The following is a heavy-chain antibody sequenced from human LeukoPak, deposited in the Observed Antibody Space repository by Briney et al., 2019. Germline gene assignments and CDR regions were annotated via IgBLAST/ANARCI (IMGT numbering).Heavy chain of an antibody. CDR2: ISSHSRDI. CDR1: GFTFNTYS. Sequence: GGSLRLSCAASGFTFNTYSMNWVRQAPGKGLEWVSSISSHSRDIYYADSVKGRFTISRDNAKNSLHLQMNSLRAEDTAVYYCARDDRDISSSRFDYWGHGILVTVSS. V-gene: IGHV3-21*01. D-gene: IGHD6-6*01. J-gene: IGHJ4*01. CDR3: ARDDRDISSSRFDY.